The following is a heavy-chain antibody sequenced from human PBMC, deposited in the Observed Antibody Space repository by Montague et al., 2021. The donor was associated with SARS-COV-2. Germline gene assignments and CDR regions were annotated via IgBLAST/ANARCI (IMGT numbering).Heavy chain of an antibody. D-gene: IGHD3-22*01. CDR1: GFPFSSYA. V-gene: IGHV3-23*01. J-gene: IGHJ4*02. Sequence: SLRLSCAASGFPFSSYAMSWVRQAPGKGLEWVSAISGSGGSTYYADSVKGRFTISRDNSKNTLYLQMNSLRVEDTAVYYCAKGGERITMIVVVITLADFDYWGQGTLVTVSS. CDR3: AKGGERITMIVVVITLADFDY. CDR2: ISGSGGST.